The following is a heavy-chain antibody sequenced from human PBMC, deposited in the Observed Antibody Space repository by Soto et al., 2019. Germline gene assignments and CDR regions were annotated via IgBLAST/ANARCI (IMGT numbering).Heavy chain of an antibody. V-gene: IGHV5-10-1*01. D-gene: IGHD6-13*01. Sequence: GESLKISCKGSGYLTSYWINWVRQRPGKGLEWMGRIDPSDSYTNYSPSFQGHVTISADKSISTAYLQWSSLKASDTAMYYCARLQAAAGDNDLTFDYWGQGTLVTVSS. CDR1: GYLTSYW. CDR3: ARLQAAAGDNDLTFDY. CDR2: IDPSDSYT. J-gene: IGHJ4*02.